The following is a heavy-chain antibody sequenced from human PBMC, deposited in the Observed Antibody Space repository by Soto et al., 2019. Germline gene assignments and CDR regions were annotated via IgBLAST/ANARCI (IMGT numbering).Heavy chain of an antibody. Sequence: SETLSVTCTVSGASISGFYWSWIRKSAGKGLEWIGRIYATGTTDYNPSLKSRVMMSVDTSKKQFSLKLRSVTAADTAVYYCVRDGTKTLRDWFDPWGQGISVTVSS. CDR1: GASISGFY. CDR3: VRDGTKTLRDWFDP. D-gene: IGHD1-1*01. V-gene: IGHV4-4*07. J-gene: IGHJ5*02. CDR2: IYATGTT.